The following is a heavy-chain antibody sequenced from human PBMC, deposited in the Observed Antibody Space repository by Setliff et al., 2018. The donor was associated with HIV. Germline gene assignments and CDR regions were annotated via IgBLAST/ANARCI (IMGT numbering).Heavy chain of an antibody. J-gene: IGHJ4*02. CDR3: ARSGLVYDDVLTGPPTDY. V-gene: IGHV1-3*01. CDR1: GYTFSNHT. D-gene: IGHD3-9*01. CDR2: LNAGYGNT. Sequence: ASVKVSCKASGYTFSNHTIHWVRQAPGKRPEWMGWLNAGYGNTKYSQKLQGRVAITRDISASTAYMELSSLRSEDTAVYYCARSGLVYDDVLTGPPTDYWGQGTLVTVSS.